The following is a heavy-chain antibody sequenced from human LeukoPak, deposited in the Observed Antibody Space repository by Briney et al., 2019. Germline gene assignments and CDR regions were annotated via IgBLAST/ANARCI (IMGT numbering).Heavy chain of an antibody. CDR2: IKEDGSEK. V-gene: IGHV3-7*01. Sequence: GGSLRLSCAASGFTFSRYWMSWVRQAPGKGLEWVANIKEDGSEKYYVDSVKGRLAISRDNAKNSLSLQIKSLRAEDTAVYYCARQKAVVVVAATPDEDYGDYVDYYYYMDVWGKGTTVTVSS. CDR1: GFTFSRYW. D-gene: IGHD2-15*01. CDR3: ARQKAVVVVAATPDEDYGDYVDYYYYMDV. J-gene: IGHJ6*03.